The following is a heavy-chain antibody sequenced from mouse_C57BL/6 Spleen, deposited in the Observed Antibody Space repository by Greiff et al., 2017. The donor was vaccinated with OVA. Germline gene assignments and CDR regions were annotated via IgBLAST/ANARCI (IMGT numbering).Heavy chain of an antibody. V-gene: IGHV2-6-1*01. Sequence: QVQLKESGPGLVAPSQSLSITCTVSGFSLTSYGVHWVRQPPGKGLEWLVVIWSDGSTTYNSALKSRLSISKDNSKSQVFLKMNSLQTDDTAMYYCARQFLGYGTRDYYAMDYWGQGTSVTVSS. CDR1: GFSLTSYG. J-gene: IGHJ4*01. CDR3: ARQFLGYGTRDYYAMDY. CDR2: IWSDGST. D-gene: IGHD1-1*01.